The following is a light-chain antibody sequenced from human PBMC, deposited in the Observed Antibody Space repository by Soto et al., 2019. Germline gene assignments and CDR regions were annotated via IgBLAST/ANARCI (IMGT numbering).Light chain of an antibody. J-gene: IGLJ1*01. V-gene: IGLV2-14*01. CDR3: ASYTTSSNYV. Sequence: QSVLTQPASVSGSPGQSITISCTGSSSDVGAYNYVSWYQQHTGKAPKLMIYDVSNRPSGVSNRFSGSKSGNTASLTISGIQAEDEADYYCASYTTSSNYVFGNGTKVTVL. CDR2: DVS. CDR1: SSDVGAYNY.